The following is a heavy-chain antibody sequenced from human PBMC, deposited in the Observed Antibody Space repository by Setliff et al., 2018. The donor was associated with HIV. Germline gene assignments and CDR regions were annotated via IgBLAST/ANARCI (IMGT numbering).Heavy chain of an antibody. CDR3: ARSQITYRNFDH. CDR2: INPSGGST. D-gene: IGHD1-20*01. J-gene: IGHJ4*02. CDR1: GYTFTNYY. V-gene: IGHV1-46*01. Sequence: ASVKVSCKASGYTFTNYYMHWARQAPGRGLEWMGIINPSGGSTSYAQKFQGRVSMTSDTSTSTVYMELSSLRSEDTAVYYCARSQITYRNFDHWGQGTLVTVSS.